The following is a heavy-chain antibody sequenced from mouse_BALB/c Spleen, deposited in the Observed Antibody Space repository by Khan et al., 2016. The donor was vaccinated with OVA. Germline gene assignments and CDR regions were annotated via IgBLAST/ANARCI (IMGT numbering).Heavy chain of an antibody. D-gene: IGHD2-10*01. CDR3: ARPPYFSYTLDH. V-gene: IGHV9-3-1*01. Sequence: QIQLVQSGPELKKPGETVKISCKASGYTFTNYGMNWVKQSPGKALKWMGWINTYTGEPTYADDFKGRFAFSLETSANTAYLQINNLTHEDTATYFCARPPYFSYTLDHWGQGTLVTVSA. CDR1: GYTFTNYG. J-gene: IGHJ4*01. CDR2: INTYTGEP.